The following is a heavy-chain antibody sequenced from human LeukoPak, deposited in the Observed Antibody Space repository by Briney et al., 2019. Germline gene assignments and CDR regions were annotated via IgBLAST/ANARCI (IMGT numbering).Heavy chain of an antibody. CDR2: VRSDGTTK. V-gene: IGHV3-30*02. CDR3: ARDEGPPEFMITFGGA. CDR1: GFTFSSHG. Sequence: GGSLRLSCAASGFTFSSHGMHWVRQAPGKGLEWAAFVRSDGTTKYYADSVKGRFTISRDNSKNTLYLQMNSLRAEDTAVYYCARDEGPPEFMITFGGAWGQGTLVTVSS. J-gene: IGHJ5*02. D-gene: IGHD3-16*01.